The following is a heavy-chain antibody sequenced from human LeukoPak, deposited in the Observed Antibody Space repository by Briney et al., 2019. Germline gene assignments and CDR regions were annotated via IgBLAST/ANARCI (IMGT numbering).Heavy chain of an antibody. D-gene: IGHD1-14*01. CDR1: GYPFTKWE. J-gene: IGHJ5*02. CDR2: VHPDNGNT. CDR3: ATGPRNDP. Sequence: ASVTVSCTPSGYPFTKWEINWVRQAAGQGLEWLGWVHPDNGNTYYAQRFRGRVTISRDTSTTTAYMELSGLRSNDTAVYFCATGPRNDPWGQGTLVTVSS. V-gene: IGHV1-8*03.